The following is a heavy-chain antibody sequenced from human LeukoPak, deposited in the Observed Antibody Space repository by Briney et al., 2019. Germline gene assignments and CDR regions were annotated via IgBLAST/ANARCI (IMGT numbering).Heavy chain of an antibody. D-gene: IGHD5-18*01. CDR1: GGSNNSYF. V-gene: IGHV4-59*01. Sequence: SETLSLTCSVSGGSNNSYFWSWIRQPPGKGLEWIGYIYYSGTTNYNPSLKSRVTISVDTSNNQFSLKLTSVTAADTAVYYCARYGYSYGQYYFGYWGQGTLVTVSS. CDR3: ARYGYSYGQYYFGY. J-gene: IGHJ4*02. CDR2: IYYSGTT.